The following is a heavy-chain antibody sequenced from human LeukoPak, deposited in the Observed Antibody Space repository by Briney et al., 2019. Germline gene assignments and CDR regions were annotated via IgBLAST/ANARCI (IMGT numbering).Heavy chain of an antibody. J-gene: IGHJ4*02. V-gene: IGHV3-48*01. CDR1: GFTFSSYS. CDR3: ARDSICYDSSGYFFYFDY. CDR2: ISSSSSTI. Sequence: GGSLRLSCAASGFTFSSYSMNWVRQAPGKGLEWVSYISSSSSTIYYADSVKGRFTISRDNAKNSLYLQMNSLRAEDTAVYYCARDSICYDSSGYFFYFDYWGQGTLVTVSS. D-gene: IGHD3-22*01.